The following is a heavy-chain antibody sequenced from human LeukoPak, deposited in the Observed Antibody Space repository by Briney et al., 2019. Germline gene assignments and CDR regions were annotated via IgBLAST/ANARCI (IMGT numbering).Heavy chain of an antibody. CDR2: IQNSVTSY. V-gene: IGHV4-59*03. D-gene: IGHD3-10*01. Sequence: SETLSLTCTVSGGSISRYYWSWGRQPPGKGLEWIGYIQNSVTSYTDNPSLQSRVTISVDTSKNQFSLKVTSVTAADTAVYYCLRSPQLDPWGQGTLVTVSS. CDR3: LRSPQLDP. J-gene: IGHJ5*02. CDR1: GGSISRYY.